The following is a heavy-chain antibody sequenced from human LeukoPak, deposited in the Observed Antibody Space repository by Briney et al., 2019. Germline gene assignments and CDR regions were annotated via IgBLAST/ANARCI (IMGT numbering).Heavy chain of an antibody. CDR3: ARGVPHYDILTGYSDY. CDR2: IYHSGST. CDR1: GGSISSSSYY. D-gene: IGHD3-9*01. J-gene: IGHJ4*02. Sequence: SETLSLTCTVSGGSISSSSYYWSWIRQPPGKGLEWIGYIYHSGSTYYNPSLKSRVTISVDRSKNQFSLKLSSVTAADTAVYYCARGVPHYDILTGYSDYWGQGTLVTVSS. V-gene: IGHV4-30-2*01.